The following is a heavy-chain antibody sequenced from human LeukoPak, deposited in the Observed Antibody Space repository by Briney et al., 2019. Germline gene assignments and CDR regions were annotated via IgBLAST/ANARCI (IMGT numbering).Heavy chain of an antibody. CDR3: ARGLDSSGYYDYYYYYMDV. D-gene: IGHD3-22*01. V-gene: IGHV1-69*05. CDR1: AGTFSSYA. J-gene: IGHJ6*03. Sequence: SVKVSCKASAGTFSSYAISWVRQAPGQGLEWIGGIIPIFGTANYAQKFQGRVTITTDESTSTAYMELSSLRSEDTAVYYCARGLDSSGYYDYYYYYMDVWGKGTTVTVSS. CDR2: IIPIFGTA.